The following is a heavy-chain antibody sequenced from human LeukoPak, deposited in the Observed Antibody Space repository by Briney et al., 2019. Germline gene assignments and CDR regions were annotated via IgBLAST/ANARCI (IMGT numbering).Heavy chain of an antibody. Sequence: GRSLRLSCAASGFTFSSYCMHWVRQAPGKGLEWVAVISYDGSNKYYADSVKGRFSISRDNAKNSLYLQMNSLRAEDTAVYYGARGYSYGYGGFDYWGQGPLVIAS. J-gene: IGHJ4*02. CDR2: ISYDGSNK. CDR3: ARGYSYGYGGFDY. CDR1: GFTFSSYC. D-gene: IGHD5-18*01. V-gene: IGHV3-30*07.